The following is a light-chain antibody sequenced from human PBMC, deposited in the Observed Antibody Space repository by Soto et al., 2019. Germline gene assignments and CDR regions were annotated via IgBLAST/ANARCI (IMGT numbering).Light chain of an antibody. CDR2: DGY. CDR1: QSIDRW. V-gene: IGKV1-5*01. Sequence: DIQMTQIPSTLSASVGDIVTITCRASQSIDRWLAWYRQKPGKAPKLLIYDGYHLQSGVPSRFSGSGSGTEFTLTISSLLPEDFATYYCQQYDSDPTFGQGTKVDIK. J-gene: IGKJ1*01. CDR3: QQYDSDPT.